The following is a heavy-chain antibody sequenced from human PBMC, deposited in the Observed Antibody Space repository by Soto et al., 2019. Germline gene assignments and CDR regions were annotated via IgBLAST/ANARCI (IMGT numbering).Heavy chain of an antibody. D-gene: IGHD3-22*01. CDR1: GGTFSSYA. CDR3: ARTRYYYDSSGYYLEVGDY. J-gene: IGHJ4*02. Sequence: QVQLVQSGAEVKKPGSSVKVSCKASGGTFSSYAISWVRQAPGQGLEWMGGIIPIFGTANYAQKFQGRVTITADESTGTAYMELSSLRSEDTAVYYCARTRYYYDSSGYYLEVGDYWGQGTLVTVSS. V-gene: IGHV1-69*12. CDR2: IIPIFGTA.